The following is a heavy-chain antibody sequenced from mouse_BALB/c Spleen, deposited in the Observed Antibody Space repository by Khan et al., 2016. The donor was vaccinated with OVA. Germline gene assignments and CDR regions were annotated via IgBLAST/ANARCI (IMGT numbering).Heavy chain of an antibody. CDR1: GYTFTDFT. J-gene: IGHJ3*01. CDR3: TGGGGGNRFAY. V-gene: IGHV1S137*01. CDR2: ISTYYGDV. Sequence: QVRLQQSGAELVRPGVSVKISCKGSGYTFTDFTMHWVKQSHAKSLEWIGVISTYYGDVTYNQKFKGKATMTVDKSSSTAYMELARLPSEDSAIYYCTGGGGGNRFAYWGQGTLVTVSA.